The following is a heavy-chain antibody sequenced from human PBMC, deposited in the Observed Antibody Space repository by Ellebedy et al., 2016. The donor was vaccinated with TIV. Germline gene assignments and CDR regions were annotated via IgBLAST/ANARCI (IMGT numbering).Heavy chain of an antibody. CDR2: ISAYNGNT. Sequence: AASVKVSCKASGYTFTSYGISWVRQAPGQGLEWMGWISAYNGNTNYAQKLQGRVTMTTDTSTSTAYMELRSLRSDDTAVYYCARDFLTWGSYRSSTRWFDPWGQGTLVTVSS. D-gene: IGHD3-16*02. J-gene: IGHJ5*02. CDR3: ARDFLTWGSYRSSTRWFDP. V-gene: IGHV1-18*01. CDR1: GYTFTSYG.